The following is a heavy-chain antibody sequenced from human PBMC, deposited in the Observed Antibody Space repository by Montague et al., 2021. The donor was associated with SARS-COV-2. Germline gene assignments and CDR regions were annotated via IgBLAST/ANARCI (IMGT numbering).Heavy chain of an antibody. CDR1: SGSLSGYY. CDR2: THYSGTT. J-gene: IGHJ4*02. Sequence: SETLSLTCTASSGSLSGYYWNWIRQPPGKGLEWIGFTHYSGTTKYNPSLKSRLNMSLDTSKNQFSLTLNSVTAADTATYYCARGTAYDHVYYWGQGAPVTVAS. D-gene: IGHD2-8*02. V-gene: IGHV4-59*12. CDR3: ARGTAYDHVYY.